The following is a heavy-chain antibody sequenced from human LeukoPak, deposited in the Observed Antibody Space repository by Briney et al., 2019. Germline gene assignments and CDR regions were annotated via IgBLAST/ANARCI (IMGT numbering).Heavy chain of an antibody. D-gene: IGHD5-12*01. CDR1: GFTFSTYA. V-gene: IGHV3-23*01. Sequence: GGSLRLSCTASGFTFSTYAMTWVRQAPRKGLEWVSVISHGGDNAWYADSVKGRFTISRDNSKNTLFLQMNSLRADDTAIYYCAKGRSGYYEGLDYWGQGILVTVSS. CDR3: AKGRSGYYEGLDY. J-gene: IGHJ4*02. CDR2: ISHGGDNA.